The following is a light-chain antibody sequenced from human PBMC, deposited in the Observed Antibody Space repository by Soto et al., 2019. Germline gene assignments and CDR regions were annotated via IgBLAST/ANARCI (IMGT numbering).Light chain of an antibody. V-gene: IGLV2-14*01. Sequence: QSVLTQPASVSGSPGQSITISCTGTSSDVGGYNYVSWYQQHPGKAPKLMIYEVSNRPSGVSNRFSGSKSGNTASLTISGLQAEDEADYYCSSYTSSSTGVFGSETKVTVL. CDR2: EVS. CDR3: SSYTSSSTGV. J-gene: IGLJ1*01. CDR1: SSDVGGYNY.